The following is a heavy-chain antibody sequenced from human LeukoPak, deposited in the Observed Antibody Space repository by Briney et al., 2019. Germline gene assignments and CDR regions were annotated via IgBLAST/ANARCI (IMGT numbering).Heavy chain of an antibody. J-gene: IGHJ4*02. V-gene: IGHV4-61*08. D-gene: IGHD3-10*01. CDR3: ARGERGVIAY. CDR1: GGSISSGGYY. Sequence: SETLSLTCTVSGGSISSGGYYWSWIRQPPGKGLEWIGYIYYSGSTNYNPSLKSRVTISVDTSKNQFSLKLSSVTAADTAVYYCARGERGVIAYWGQGTLVTVSS. CDR2: IYYSGST.